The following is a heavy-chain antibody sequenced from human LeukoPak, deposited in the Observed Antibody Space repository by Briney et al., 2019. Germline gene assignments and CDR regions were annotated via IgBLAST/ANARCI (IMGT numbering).Heavy chain of an antibody. Sequence: SETLSLTCAVYGGSFSGHYWKWIRQPPGKGLEWIGGINHDGSTNSNPSLRSRVTISVDTSKNQFSLRLTSVSAADTAVYYCARGARYLGWFVVGRPPSEYYLDNWGQGTQVTVSS. D-gene: IGHD3-3*01. J-gene: IGHJ4*02. CDR3: ARGARYLGWFVVGRPPSEYYLDN. CDR1: GGSFSGHY. CDR2: INHDGST. V-gene: IGHV4-34*01.